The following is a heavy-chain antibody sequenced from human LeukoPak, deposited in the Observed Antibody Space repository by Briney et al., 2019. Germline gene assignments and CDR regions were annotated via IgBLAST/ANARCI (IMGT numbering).Heavy chain of an antibody. CDR3: ARHPRGAAAGGGFDY. J-gene: IGHJ4*02. CDR1: GGSISSGSYY. V-gene: IGHV4-61*02. Sequence: PSQTLSLTCTVSGGSISSGSYYWSWIRQPAGKGLEWIGRIYTSGSTNYNPSLKSRVTISVDTSKNQFSLKLSSVTAADTAVYYCARHPRGAAAGGGFDYWGQGTLVTVSS. CDR2: IYTSGST. D-gene: IGHD6-13*01.